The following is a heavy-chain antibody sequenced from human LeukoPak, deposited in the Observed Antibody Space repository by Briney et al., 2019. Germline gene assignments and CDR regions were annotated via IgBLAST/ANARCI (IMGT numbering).Heavy chain of an antibody. V-gene: IGHV1-2*02. J-gene: IGHJ5*02. CDR3: AKSLAGTTVFWWFDP. CDR1: GYPFTKYY. Sequence: ASVKVSCKASGYPFTKYYIHWVRQAPGHGLQWMGWLNPNTGGTRYARSFEGRVTVTRDTSIDTAYMDLSGLTSDDTATYYCAKSLAGTTVFWWFDPWGQGTVVTVSS. D-gene: IGHD1-7*01. CDR2: LNPNTGGT.